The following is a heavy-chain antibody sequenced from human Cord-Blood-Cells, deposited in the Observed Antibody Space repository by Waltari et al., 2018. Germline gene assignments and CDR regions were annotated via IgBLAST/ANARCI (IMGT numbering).Heavy chain of an antibody. V-gene: IGHV4-34*01. CDR2: INHSGST. D-gene: IGHD5-12*01. J-gene: IGHJ4*02. CDR3: ARGSRLRPYFDY. Sequence: QVQLQQWGAGLLKPSETLSLPCAVYGGSFSGYYWSWIRQPPGKGLEWIGEINHSGSTNYNPSLKSRVTISVDTSKNQFSLKLSSVTAADTAVYYCARGSRLRPYFDYWGQGTLVTVSS. CDR1: GGSFSGYY.